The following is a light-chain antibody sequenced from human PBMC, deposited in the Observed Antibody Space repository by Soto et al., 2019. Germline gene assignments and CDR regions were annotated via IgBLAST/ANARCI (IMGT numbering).Light chain of an antibody. CDR3: QQYYSYPYT. CDR1: QGINSY. V-gene: IGKV1-8*01. J-gene: IGKJ2*01. CDR2: AAT. Sequence: AIRMTQSPSSLSASTGDRATITCRASQGINSYLAWYQQKPGKAPKLLIYAATTLQSGVPSRFSGSGAGTDFTLTISCLQSEDFATYYCQQYYSYPYTFGQGTKLEIK.